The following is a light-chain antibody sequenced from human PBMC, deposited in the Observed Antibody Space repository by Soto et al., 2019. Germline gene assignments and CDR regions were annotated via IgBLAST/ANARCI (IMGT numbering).Light chain of an antibody. CDR2: AAS. J-gene: IGKJ1*01. Sequence: AIQVTQSPSSLSASVGDRVTITCRTSQGIRSALGWYQQKPGKVPKLLIYAASTLQSGVPSRFSGSGSGRDFTLTMSSLQPEDVAIYYCLLDYAYFWAFGQGTKVEIK. CDR1: QGIRSA. V-gene: IGKV1-6*01. CDR3: LLDYAYFWA.